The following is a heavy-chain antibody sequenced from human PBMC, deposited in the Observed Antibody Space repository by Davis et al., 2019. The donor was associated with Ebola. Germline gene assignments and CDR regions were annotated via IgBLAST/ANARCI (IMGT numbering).Heavy chain of an antibody. V-gene: IGHV4-39*01. D-gene: IGHD3-10*01. Sequence: MPSETLSLTCTVSGGSISSSSYYWGWIRQPPGKGLEWIGSIYYSGSTYYNPSLKSRVTIYVDTSKNQFSLKLSSVTAADTAVYYCAKVLGYYGSGSYSSYYYGMDVWGQGTTVTVSS. CDR2: IYYSGST. J-gene: IGHJ6*02. CDR1: GGSISSSSYY. CDR3: AKVLGYYGSGSYSSYYYGMDV.